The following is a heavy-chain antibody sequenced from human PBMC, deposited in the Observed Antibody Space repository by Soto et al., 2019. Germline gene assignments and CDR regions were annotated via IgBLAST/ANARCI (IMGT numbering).Heavy chain of an antibody. V-gene: IGHV1-69*01. Sequence: QVQLVQSGAEVKKPGSSVKVSCKASGGTFSNYAISWVRQAPGQGLEWMGGIIPIFGTANYAQKFQGRVTITADESTSTAYMELSSLRSEDTAVYYCARGGLDYGDLYWYFDLWGRGTLVTVSS. D-gene: IGHD4-17*01. CDR3: ARGGLDYGDLYWYFDL. CDR2: IIPIFGTA. CDR1: GGTFSNYA. J-gene: IGHJ2*01.